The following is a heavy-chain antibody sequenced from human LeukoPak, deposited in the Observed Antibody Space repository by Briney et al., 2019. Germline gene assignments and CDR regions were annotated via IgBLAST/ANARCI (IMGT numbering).Heavy chain of an antibody. V-gene: IGHV3-74*01. Sequence: TGGSLRLSCAASGFTFSSYGMHWVRQAPGKGLVWVSRINSDGSSTSYADSVKGRFTISRDNAKNTLYLQMNSLRAEDTAVYYCARDPSSYYYDSSGYYWGQGTLVTVSS. CDR1: GFTFSSYG. CDR2: INSDGSST. D-gene: IGHD3-22*01. CDR3: ARDPSSYYYDSSGYY. J-gene: IGHJ4*02.